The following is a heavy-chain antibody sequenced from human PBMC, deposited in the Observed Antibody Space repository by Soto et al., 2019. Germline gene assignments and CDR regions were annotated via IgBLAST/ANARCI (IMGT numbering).Heavy chain of an antibody. V-gene: IGHV1-8*01. CDR1: GYTFSNYD. CDR2: VNPNNGDT. J-gene: IGHJ4*02. Sequence: QVQLVQSGAELKKPGASVKVSCKASGYTFSNYDMNWVRQATGQGPEWIGWVNPNNGDTGYAQKFQGRVTLTTDISTTPAYMELTSLRSEDTAIXYCAKVSRKGSAIDFDYWGQGTLITVSS. CDR3: AKVSRKGSAIDFDY. D-gene: IGHD3-10*01.